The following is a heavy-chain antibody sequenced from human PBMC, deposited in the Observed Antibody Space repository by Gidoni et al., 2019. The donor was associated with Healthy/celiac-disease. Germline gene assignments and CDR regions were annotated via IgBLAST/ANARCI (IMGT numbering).Heavy chain of an antibody. V-gene: IGHV3-23*01. J-gene: IGHJ5*02. CDR3: AKDRFTRYSSSYTDYGDYINWFDP. Sequence: EVQLLESGGGLVQPGGSLRLSCAASGFTFSSYAMSLVRQAPGKGLEWVSAISGSGGSTYYADSVKGRFTIFRDNSKNTLYLQMNSLRAEDTAVYYCAKDRFTRYSSSYTDYGDYINWFDPWGQGTLVTVSS. CDR2: ISGSGGST. CDR1: GFTFSSYA. D-gene: IGHD4-17*01.